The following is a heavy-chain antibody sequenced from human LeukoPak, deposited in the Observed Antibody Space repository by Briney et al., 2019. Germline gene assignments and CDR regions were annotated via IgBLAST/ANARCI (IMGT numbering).Heavy chain of an antibody. CDR2: FDPEDGET. V-gene: IGHV1-24*01. D-gene: IGHD5-12*01. Sequence: ASVKVSCEVSGYTLTELSMHWVRQAPGKGLEWMGGFDPEDGETIYAQKFQGRVTMTEDTSTDTAYMELSSLRSADTAVYYCATYSGYDLGFDYWGQGTLVTVSS. CDR1: GYTLTELS. CDR3: ATYSGYDLGFDY. J-gene: IGHJ4*02.